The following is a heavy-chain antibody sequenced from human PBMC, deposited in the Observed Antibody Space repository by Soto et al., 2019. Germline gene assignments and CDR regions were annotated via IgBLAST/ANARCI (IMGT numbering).Heavy chain of an antibody. CDR3: AKRDSSGYYYYYFDY. CDR1: GFTFSSYA. CDR2: ISGSGGST. Sequence: PGGSLRLSCAASGFTFSSYAMSWVRQAPGKGLEWVSAISGSGGSTYYADSVKGRFTISRDNPKNTLYLQMNSLRAEDTAVHYCAKRDSSGYYYYYFDYWGQGTLVTVSS. J-gene: IGHJ4*02. D-gene: IGHD3-22*01. V-gene: IGHV3-23*01.